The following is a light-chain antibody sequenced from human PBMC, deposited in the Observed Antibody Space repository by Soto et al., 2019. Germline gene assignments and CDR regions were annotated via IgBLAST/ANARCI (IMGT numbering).Light chain of an antibody. J-gene: IGKJ4*01. CDR3: QQYNTYPLT. CDR1: QSISTW. V-gene: IGKV1-5*03. CDR2: KAS. Sequence: DSQMTQSPSTLSASVGDRVTITCRASQSISTWLAWYQQKPGKAPKLLIYKASSLEGGVPSRFSGSGYRPEFNITVSSLRPNDFATYYCQQYNTYPLTVGGGTTVVLK.